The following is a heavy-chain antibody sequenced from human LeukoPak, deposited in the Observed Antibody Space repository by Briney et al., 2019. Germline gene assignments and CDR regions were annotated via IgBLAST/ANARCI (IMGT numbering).Heavy chain of an antibody. Sequence: SETLSLTCTVSGGSISSSSYYWGWIRQPPGKGLEWIGSIYYSGSTYYNPSLKSRVTISVDTSKNQFSLKLSSVTAADTAVYYCARQSSGGTFDHWGQGTLVTVSS. V-gene: IGHV4-39*01. CDR2: IYYSGST. CDR3: ARQSSGGTFDH. CDR1: GGSISSSSYY. D-gene: IGHD2-15*01. J-gene: IGHJ4*02.